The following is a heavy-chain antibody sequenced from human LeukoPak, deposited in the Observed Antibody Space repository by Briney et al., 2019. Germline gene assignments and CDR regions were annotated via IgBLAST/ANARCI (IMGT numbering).Heavy chain of an antibody. V-gene: IGHV3-23*01. J-gene: IGHJ5*02. CDR1: GFTFSSYA. D-gene: IGHD2/OR15-2a*01. CDR2: ISGSGGST. CDR3: ARGIFYGGRKQYIWFDL. Sequence: PGGSLRLSCAASGFTFSSYAMSWVRQAPGKGLEWVSAISGSGGSTYYADSVKGRFTISRDNSKNTLYLQMNSLRAEDTAVYYCARGIFYGGRKQYIWFDLWAQGTLVTVSS.